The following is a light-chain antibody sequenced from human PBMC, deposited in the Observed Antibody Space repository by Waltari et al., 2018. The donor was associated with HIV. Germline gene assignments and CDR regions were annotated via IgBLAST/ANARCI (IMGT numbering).Light chain of an antibody. Sequence: DIVMTQSPDSLAVSLGERATINCKSSQSILYSSNNRNYLAWYQQKPGQRPKLLIYWASTRESGVPDRCTGNGSGTDFTLTISSLQAEDVAVYYCQQYDSTPLTFGGGTKVEIK. CDR2: WAS. J-gene: IGKJ4*01. V-gene: IGKV4-1*01. CDR3: QQYDSTPLT. CDR1: QSILYSSNNRNY.